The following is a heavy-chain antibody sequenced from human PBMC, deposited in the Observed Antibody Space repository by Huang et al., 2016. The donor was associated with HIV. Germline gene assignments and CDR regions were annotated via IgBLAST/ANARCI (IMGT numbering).Heavy chain of an antibody. CDR3: VRLISRREYYDSSGFLND. CDR2: VYYSGNT. V-gene: IGHV4-39*01. Sequence: HLQLQESGPGLVKPSETLSLTCTVSGGSISSTYYWGWLRQPPGKGLEWIANVYYSGNTCYNPALKSRVTISVDTCKNQFSLRLRSVTAADTAVYYCVRLISRREYYDSSGFLNDWGQGALVTVTS. D-gene: IGHD3-22*01. J-gene: IGHJ4*02. CDR1: GGSISSTYY.